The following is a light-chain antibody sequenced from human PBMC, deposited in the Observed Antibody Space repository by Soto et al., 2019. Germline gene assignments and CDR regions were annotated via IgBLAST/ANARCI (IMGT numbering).Light chain of an antibody. Sequence: QSALTQPPSASGSPGQSVAISCTGTSSDVGGYNYVSWYQQHPGKAPKLMIYEVNKRPSGVPDRFSGSKSGNTASLTVSGLQAEDEADYYCSSYAGSSNVFGTXTXLTVL. CDR1: SSDVGGYNY. J-gene: IGLJ1*01. CDR2: EVN. V-gene: IGLV2-8*01. CDR3: SSYAGSSNV.